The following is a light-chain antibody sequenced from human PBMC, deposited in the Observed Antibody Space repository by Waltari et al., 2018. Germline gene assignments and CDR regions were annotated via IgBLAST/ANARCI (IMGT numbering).Light chain of an antibody. CDR3: SSYTSSTIPV. V-gene: IGLV2-14*03. J-gene: IGLJ1*01. CDR1: SSDVGGYKY. Sequence: QSALTQPASVSGSRGQSITISCTGTSSDVGGYKYVSWYQQHPDKAPKLMLYDVNNRPSGVSNRFSGSKSGNTASLTISSLQAEDEADYYCSSYTSSTIPVFGTGTKVTVL. CDR2: DVN.